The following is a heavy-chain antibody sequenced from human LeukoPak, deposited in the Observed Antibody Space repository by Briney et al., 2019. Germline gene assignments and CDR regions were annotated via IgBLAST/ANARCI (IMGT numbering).Heavy chain of an antibody. CDR3: ARDLAWGAFDC. Sequence: SGGSLRLSCTVSGFTVSSNSMNWVRQAPGKGLEWLSGVSPPGGGTYYADSVKGRFTISRDDSKNTLSLQMNSLRVEDTAVYHCARDLAWGAFDCWGQGTLVTVSS. CDR2: VSPPGGGT. J-gene: IGHJ4*02. CDR1: GFTVSSNS. D-gene: IGHD7-27*01. V-gene: IGHV3-23*01.